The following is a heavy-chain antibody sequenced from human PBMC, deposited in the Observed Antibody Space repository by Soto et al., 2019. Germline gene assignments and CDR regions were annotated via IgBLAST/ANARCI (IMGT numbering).Heavy chain of an antibody. CDR3: ARGSGGNRSFDY. J-gene: IGHJ4*02. CDR2: IYHSGST. V-gene: IGHV4-30-2*01. CDR1: GGSISSGGYS. Sequence: QLQLQESGSGLVKPSQTLSLTCAVSGGSISSGGYSWSWIRQPPGKGLEWIGYIYHSGSTYYNPSLESRVAISVDRPKNQFSLKLSAVTAADTAVYYCARGSGGNRSFDYWGQGTLVTVSS. D-gene: IGHD2-15*01.